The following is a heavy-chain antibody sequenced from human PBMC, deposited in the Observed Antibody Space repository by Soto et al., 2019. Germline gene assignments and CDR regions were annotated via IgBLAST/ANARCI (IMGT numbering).Heavy chain of an antibody. CDR2: IDNSGGIT. CDR3: AKGGYNYGFLFDC. Sequence: PGGALILSCAASGFPFSTYAMSWVRQAPGKGLEWVSTIDNSGGITYYADSVKGRFTISRDNSKNTLYLQMNSLRAEDTAVYYCAKGGYNYGFLFDCWGQGTEVTVYS. V-gene: IGHV3-23*05. J-gene: IGHJ4*02. CDR1: GFPFSTYA. D-gene: IGHD5-18*01.